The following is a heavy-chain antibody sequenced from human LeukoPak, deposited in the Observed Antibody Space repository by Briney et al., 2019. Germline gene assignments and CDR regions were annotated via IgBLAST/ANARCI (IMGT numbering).Heavy chain of an antibody. J-gene: IGHJ4*02. V-gene: IGHV4-59*01. CDR2: IYYSGST. D-gene: IGHD4-11*01. CDR1: GGSISSYY. CDR3: ARTPVSTVTTPDNLDY. Sequence: SETLSLTCTVSGGSISSYYWSWIRQPPGKGLEWIGYIYYSGSTNYNPSLKSRVTISVDTSKNQFSLKLSSVTAADTAVYYCARTPVSTVTTPDNLDYWGQGTLVTVSP.